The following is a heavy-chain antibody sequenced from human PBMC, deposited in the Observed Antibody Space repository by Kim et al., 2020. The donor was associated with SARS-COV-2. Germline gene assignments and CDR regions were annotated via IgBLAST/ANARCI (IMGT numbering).Heavy chain of an antibody. Sequence: GGSLRLSCAASGFTFGDYAMHWVRQAPGKGLEWVSGISWNSGSIGYADSVKGRFTISRDNAKNSLYLQMNSLRAEDTALYYCAKVSSSGWYDDQFDYWGQGTLVTVSS. D-gene: IGHD6-19*01. J-gene: IGHJ4*02. V-gene: IGHV3-9*01. CDR1: GFTFGDYA. CDR2: ISWNSGSI. CDR3: AKVSSSGWYDDQFDY.